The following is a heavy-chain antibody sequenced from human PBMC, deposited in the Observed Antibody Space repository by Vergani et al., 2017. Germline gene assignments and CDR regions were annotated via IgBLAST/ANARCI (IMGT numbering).Heavy chain of an antibody. CDR1: GFTFSSYS. CDR2: ISSSSSYI. D-gene: IGHD6-13*01. Sequence: EVQLVESGGGLVKPGGSLRLSCAASGFTFSSYSMNWVRQAPGKGLEWVSSISSSSSYIYYADSVKGRFTISRDNDKNSLYLQLNSLRAEDTAVYYCASFIATASTGFDPGSQGTLVTVSS. J-gene: IGHJ5*02. CDR3: ASFIATASTGFDP. V-gene: IGHV3-21*01.